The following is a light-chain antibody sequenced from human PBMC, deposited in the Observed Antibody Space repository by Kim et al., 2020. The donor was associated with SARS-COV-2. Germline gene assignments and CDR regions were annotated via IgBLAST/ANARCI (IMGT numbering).Light chain of an antibody. CDR3: LQDYNYPWT. J-gene: IGKJ1*01. Sequence: ASVGDRVSITCRTSQKIKSDLSWYRQIPGKAPKLLIYAASSLQTGVPSRFSGSGSGTDFSLTITSLQPEDFATYYCLQDYNYPWTFGQGTKVDIK. V-gene: IGKV1-6*01. CDR2: AAS. CDR1: QKIKSD.